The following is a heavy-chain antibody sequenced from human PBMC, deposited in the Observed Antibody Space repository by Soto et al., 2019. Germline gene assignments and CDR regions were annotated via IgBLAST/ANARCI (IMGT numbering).Heavy chain of an antibody. J-gene: IGHJ6*02. Sequence: QVRLVQSGAEVKAPGASVKVSCKAPGDTFTSYYMHWVRQAPGHGLEWMGVINPNGGSTRFAQKFQGRVTMTSDTSTSTVYMELRGLTSEDTAVYYCAKDMAHYDFWGNNERALDVWGQGTTVIVSS. V-gene: IGHV1-46*01. CDR3: AKDMAHYDFWGNNERALDV. CDR2: INPNGGST. D-gene: IGHD3-3*01. CDR1: GDTFTSYY.